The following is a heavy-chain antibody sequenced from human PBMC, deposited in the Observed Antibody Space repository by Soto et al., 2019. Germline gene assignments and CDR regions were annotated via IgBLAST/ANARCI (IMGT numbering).Heavy chain of an antibody. J-gene: IGHJ5*02. CDR3: ARVAGFDP. CDR2: INHSGST. Sequence: PSETMSLTCAVYGGSFSGYYWRWIRPPPGKGMEWIGEINHSGSTNYNPSLKSRATISVDTSKNQFSLKRSSVTAADTAVYYCARVAGFDPWGQGTLVAVSS. D-gene: IGHD6-19*01. V-gene: IGHV4-34*01. CDR1: GGSFSGYY.